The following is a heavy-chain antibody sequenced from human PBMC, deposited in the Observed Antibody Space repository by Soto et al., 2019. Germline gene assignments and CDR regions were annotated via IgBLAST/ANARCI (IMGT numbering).Heavy chain of an antibody. CDR1: GGSVNTYT. Sequence: QVQLVQSGAEVKKPGSSVKVSCKASGGSVNTYTISWVRQAPGQVLQWMGGIIPIFGKPTYAQAFQGRVTIAADEHTSTVYMELRSLRSEDTALYYCASLNNWSSGDGRIDVWGRGTAVIVSS. CDR3: ASLNNWSSGDGRIDV. CDR2: IIPIFGKP. J-gene: IGHJ6*02. V-gene: IGHV1-69*01. D-gene: IGHD1-26*01.